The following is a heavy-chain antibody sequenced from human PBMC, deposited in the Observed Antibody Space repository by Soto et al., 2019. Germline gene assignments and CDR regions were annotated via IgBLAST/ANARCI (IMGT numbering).Heavy chain of an antibody. D-gene: IGHD3-3*01. CDR3: ARGTTIFGLAPRALPPDV. Sequence: GASVKVSCKAIGGTFTSYAISWVRQAPGQGLEWMGETIPILDNSAYAPNFRGRLTMTADESTNMAYIELSSLTSGDTAVYYCARGTTIFGLAPRALPPDVWGQGTAVTVSS. CDR2: TIPILDNS. CDR1: GGTFTSYA. J-gene: IGHJ6*02. V-gene: IGHV1-69*10.